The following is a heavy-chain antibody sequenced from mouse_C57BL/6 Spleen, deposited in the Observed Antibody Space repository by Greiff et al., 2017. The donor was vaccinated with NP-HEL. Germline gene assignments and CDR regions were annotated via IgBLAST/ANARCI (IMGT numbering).Heavy chain of an antibody. J-gene: IGHJ3*01. CDR1: GFTFSSYA. Sequence: EVKLVESGGGLVKPGGSLKLSCAASGFTFSSYAMSWVRQTPEKRLEWVATISDGGSYTYYPDNVKGRFTISRDNAKNNLYLQMSHLKSEDTAMYYCARGFYGSFAYWGQVTLVTVSA. CDR3: ARGFYGSFAY. V-gene: IGHV5-4*03. CDR2: ISDGGSYT. D-gene: IGHD1-1*01.